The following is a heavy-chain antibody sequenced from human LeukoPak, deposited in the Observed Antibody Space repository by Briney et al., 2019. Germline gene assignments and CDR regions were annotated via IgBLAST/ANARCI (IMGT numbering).Heavy chain of an antibody. D-gene: IGHD4-23*01. CDR2: ITITSDKI. J-gene: IGHJ4*02. V-gene: IGHV3-48*02. CDR1: GFTFTGYS. Sequence: GESLKISCAASGFTFTGYSMNWFRQAPGKGLEWVSYITITSDKIYYADSVKGRFTISRDNARNSLYLQMNSLRDEDTAVYSCAREAYWGSSGKGFDSWGQGTLVIVSS. CDR3: AREAYWGSSGKGFDS.